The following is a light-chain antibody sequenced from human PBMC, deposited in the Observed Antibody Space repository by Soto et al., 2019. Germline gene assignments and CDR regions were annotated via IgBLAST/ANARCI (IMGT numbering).Light chain of an antibody. CDR3: QSYDSSLSEWV. CDR1: RSNIGAGFD. Sequence: QSVLTQPPSVSGAPGQRVTISCTGSRSNIGAGFDVHWYQQVPGTAPKLLIYGNANRPSGVPDRFSGSKSGTSASLAISGLQAEDEADYYCQSYDSSLSEWVFGGGTKLTVL. J-gene: IGLJ3*02. V-gene: IGLV1-40*01. CDR2: GNA.